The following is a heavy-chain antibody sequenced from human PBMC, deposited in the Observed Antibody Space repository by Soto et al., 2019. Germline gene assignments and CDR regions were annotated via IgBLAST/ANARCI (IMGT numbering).Heavy chain of an antibody. D-gene: IGHD3-3*01. CDR1: GGSFSGYY. Sequence: PSETLSLTCAVYGGSFSGYYWSWIRQPPGKGLEWIGEINHSGSTNYNPSLKSRVTISVDTSKNQFSLKLSSVTAADTAVYYCARGQYYDFWSGYFDPWGQGTLVTVSS. V-gene: IGHV4-34*01. CDR2: INHSGST. J-gene: IGHJ5*02. CDR3: ARGQYYDFWSGYFDP.